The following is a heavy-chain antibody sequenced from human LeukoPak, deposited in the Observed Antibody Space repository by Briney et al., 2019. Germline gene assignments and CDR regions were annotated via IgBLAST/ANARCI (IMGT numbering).Heavy chain of an antibody. CDR2: FYYSGNT. J-gene: IGHJ4*02. CDR1: GGSISSSSYY. Sequence: PSETLSLTCSVSGGSISSSSYYWGWIRQPPGKGQEWIGSFYYSGNTYYNPSLKSRVTISVDTSKNEFSLKLRSVTAADTAVYYCARTAGVAVAGSRQYFDYWGQGTLVTVSS. D-gene: IGHD6-19*01. V-gene: IGHV4-39*01. CDR3: ARTAGVAVAGSRQYFDY.